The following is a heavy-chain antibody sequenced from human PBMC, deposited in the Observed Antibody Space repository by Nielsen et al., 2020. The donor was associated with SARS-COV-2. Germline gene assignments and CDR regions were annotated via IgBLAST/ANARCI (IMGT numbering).Heavy chain of an antibody. CDR2: IYYSGST. CDR1: GGSISSGGYY. CDR3: ARHEGAITIFGVVIIKYFDL. J-gene: IGHJ2*01. D-gene: IGHD3-3*01. V-gene: IGHV4-31*03. Sequence: SETLSLTCTVSGGSISSGGYYWSWIRQHPGKDLEWIGYIYYSGSTYYNPSLKSRVTISVDTSKNQFSLKLSSVTAADTAVYYCARHEGAITIFGVVIIKYFDLWGRGTLVTVSS.